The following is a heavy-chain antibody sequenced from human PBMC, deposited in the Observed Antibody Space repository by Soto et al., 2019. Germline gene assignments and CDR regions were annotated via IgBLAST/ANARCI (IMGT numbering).Heavy chain of an antibody. Sequence: SETLSLTXTVSGGSISSGDYYWSWIRQPPGKGLEWIGYIYYSGSTYYNPSLKSRVTISVDTSKNQFSLKLSSVTAADTAVYYCARDWTIQLWSRGGYYYYGMDVWGQGTTVTVSS. CDR1: GGSISSGDYY. J-gene: IGHJ6*02. CDR2: IYYSGST. D-gene: IGHD5-18*01. V-gene: IGHV4-30-4*01. CDR3: ARDWTIQLWSRGGYYYYGMDV.